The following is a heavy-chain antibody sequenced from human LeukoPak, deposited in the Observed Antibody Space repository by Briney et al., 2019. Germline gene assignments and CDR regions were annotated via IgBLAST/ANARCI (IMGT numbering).Heavy chain of an antibody. J-gene: IGHJ4*02. CDR3: AKDVDLFGELYFDS. Sequence: GGSLRLSCVASEFTFTSYGMHWVRQAPGKGLEWVAFLRYDGSNRSYADSVKGRFTISRDNSKHTLYLQMNSLRAEDTAVYYCAKDVDLFGELYFDSWGQGTLVTVSS. CDR1: EFTFTSYG. V-gene: IGHV3-30*02. CDR2: LRYDGSNR. D-gene: IGHD3-10*02.